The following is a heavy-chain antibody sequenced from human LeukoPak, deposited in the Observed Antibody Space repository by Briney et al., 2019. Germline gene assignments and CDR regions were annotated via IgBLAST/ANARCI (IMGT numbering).Heavy chain of an antibody. J-gene: IGHJ3*02. D-gene: IGHD2-15*01. CDR3: ARLPVVVVAAPKKNAFDI. V-gene: IGHV4-59*01. Sequence: SETLSLTCTVSGGSISSYYWSWIRQPPGKGLEWIGYIYYSGSTNYNPSLKSRVTISVDTSKNQFSLKLSSMTAADAAVYYCARLPVVVVAAPKKNAFDIWGQGTMVTVSS. CDR1: GGSISSYY. CDR2: IYYSGST.